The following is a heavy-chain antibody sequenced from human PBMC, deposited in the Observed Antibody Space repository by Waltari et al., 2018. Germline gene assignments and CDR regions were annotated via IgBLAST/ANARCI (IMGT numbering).Heavy chain of an antibody. CDR2: IYHSGST. CDR1: GYSISSGYY. D-gene: IGHD5-12*01. V-gene: IGHV4-38-2*01. J-gene: IGHJ4*02. Sequence: QVQLRESGPGLVKPSETLSLTCAGSGYSISSGYYWGWIRQPPGKGLEWIGSIYHSGSTYYNPSLKSRVTISVDTSKNQFSLKLSSVTAADTAVYYCARGGDGYNGRFDYWGQGTLVTVSS. CDR3: ARGGDGYNGRFDY.